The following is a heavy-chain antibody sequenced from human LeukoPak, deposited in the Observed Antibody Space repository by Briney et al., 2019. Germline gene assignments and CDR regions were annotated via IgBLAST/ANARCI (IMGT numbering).Heavy chain of an antibody. CDR1: GFTFSNFA. D-gene: IGHD5-18*01. CDR2: ITYDGSNQ. CDR3: AKRGYFAPFYYMDV. Sequence: PGGSLRLSCAASGFTFSNFAMHWVRQAPGKGLEWVTLITYDGSNQYYADSVKGRFTISRDNSKNTLFLQMNSLRVEDTAVYYCAKRGYFAPFYYMDVWGKGTTVTVSS. J-gene: IGHJ6*03. V-gene: IGHV3-30-3*02.